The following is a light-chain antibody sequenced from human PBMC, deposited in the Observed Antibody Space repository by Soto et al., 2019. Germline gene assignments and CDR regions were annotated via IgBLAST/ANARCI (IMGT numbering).Light chain of an antibody. V-gene: IGKV1-5*01. CDR2: AAS. CDR1: QSMSSY. CDR3: QQYNSYSRT. J-gene: IGKJ1*01. Sequence: DIQMTQSPSSLSASVGDRVTITCRASQSMSSYLNWYQQKPGKAPKLLIYAASSLQSGVPSRFSGSGSGTEFTLTISSLQPDDFATYYCQQYNSYSRTFGQGTKVDIK.